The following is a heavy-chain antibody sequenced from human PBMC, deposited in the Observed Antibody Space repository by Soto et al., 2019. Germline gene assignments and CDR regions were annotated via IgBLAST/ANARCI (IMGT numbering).Heavy chain of an antibody. V-gene: IGHV3-23*01. CDR3: AKGISGYYRNNWFDP. CDR2: ISGSGGST. J-gene: IGHJ5*02. CDR1: GFTFSNYA. D-gene: IGHD3-22*01. Sequence: GGSLRLSCAASGFTFSNYAMHWVRQAPGTGLEWVAAISGSGGSTYYADSVKGRFTISRDNSKNTLYLQMNSLRAEDTAVYYCAKGISGYYRNNWFDPWGQGTLVTVSS.